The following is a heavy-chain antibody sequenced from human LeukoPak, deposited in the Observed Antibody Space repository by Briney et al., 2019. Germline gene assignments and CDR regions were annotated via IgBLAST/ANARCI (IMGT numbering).Heavy chain of an antibody. CDR1: GGSISSSTYY. CDR3: ARGRLGNGYYFDY. CDR2: INHSGST. V-gene: IGHV4-39*07. Sequence: SETLSLTCTVSGGSISSSTYYWGWIRQPPGKGLEWIGEINHSGSTNYNPSLKSRVTISVDTSKNQFSLKLSSVTAADTAVYYCARGRLGNGYYFDYWGQGTLVTVSS. J-gene: IGHJ4*02. D-gene: IGHD7-27*01.